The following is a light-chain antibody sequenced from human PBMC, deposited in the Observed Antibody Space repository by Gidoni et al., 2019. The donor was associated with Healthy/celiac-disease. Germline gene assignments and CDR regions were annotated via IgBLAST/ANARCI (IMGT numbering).Light chain of an antibody. V-gene: IGKV1-39*01. CDR1: QSISSY. CDR2: AAS. Sequence: EIKMTQFPSSLCASVGDRVTITCRASQSISSYLNWYQQKPGKAPKLLIHAASSMQSGVPLRFSGSGSGTVFTLTISSLQPNDFSTYFCQQGYSTPWTFGQGTKLEIK. J-gene: IGKJ1*01. CDR3: QQGYSTPWT.